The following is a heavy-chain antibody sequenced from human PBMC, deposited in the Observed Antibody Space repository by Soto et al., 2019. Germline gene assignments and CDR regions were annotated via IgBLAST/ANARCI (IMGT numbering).Heavy chain of an antibody. Sequence: EVQRLESGGGLVQPGGSLRLSCAASGFIFSSYAMSWVRQAQGKGLEWVTVISGSGDSTNYADSVKGRFTISRDNSKNTLYLQMNSLRAEDTAVYYCAKIRIIVSTKGAFDIWGQGTMVTVSS. CDR2: ISGSGDST. CDR1: GFIFSSYA. CDR3: AKIRIIVSTKGAFDI. V-gene: IGHV3-23*01. D-gene: IGHD3-3*02. J-gene: IGHJ3*02.